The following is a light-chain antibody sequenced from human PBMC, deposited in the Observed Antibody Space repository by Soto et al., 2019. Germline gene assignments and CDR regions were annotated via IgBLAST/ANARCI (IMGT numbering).Light chain of an antibody. Sequence: DIQMTQSPSSLSASVGDRVTITCQASREISNYVNWYQQKQGKAPNLLVYDASNLQPGVPSRFSGSGSGTVFSFTISSLQPDDIATYFCQQFFDRPYTFGQGTKLQI. CDR3: QQFFDRPYT. V-gene: IGKV1-33*01. J-gene: IGKJ2*01. CDR1: REISNY. CDR2: DAS.